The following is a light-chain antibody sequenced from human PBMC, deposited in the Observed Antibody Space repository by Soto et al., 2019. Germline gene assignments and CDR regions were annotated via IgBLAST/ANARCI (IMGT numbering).Light chain of an antibody. CDR3: SSYAGFSTFV. V-gene: IGLV2-8*01. CDR2: EVN. Sequence: QSVLTQPPSASGSPGQSVTISCTGTPSDVGGYISVSWYQQSPGKAPKLIIYEVNKRPSGVPDRFSGSKSGSTAFLFVSGLRTEDEADYYCSSYAGFSTFVFGTGTKLTVL. CDR1: PSDVGGYIS. J-gene: IGLJ1*01.